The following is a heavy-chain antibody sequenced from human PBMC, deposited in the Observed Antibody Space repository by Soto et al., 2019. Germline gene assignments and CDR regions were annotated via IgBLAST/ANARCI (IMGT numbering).Heavy chain of an antibody. Sequence: QVQLIQSGAAVMKPGSSVRVSCTASGGIFGSHGFSWVRQAPGQRLEWVGGFIPIFRTLTYTEKFQARVRVAAGESVNTVYLDLSGLTSDDTAVYYCVRDRRIYYSDPHDEFVASDYEVWGQGTMVTVSS. J-gene: IGHJ3*01. CDR1: GGIFGSHG. D-gene: IGHD3-22*01. CDR3: VRDRRIYYSDPHDEFVASDYEV. V-gene: IGHV1-69*01. CDR2: FIPIFRTL.